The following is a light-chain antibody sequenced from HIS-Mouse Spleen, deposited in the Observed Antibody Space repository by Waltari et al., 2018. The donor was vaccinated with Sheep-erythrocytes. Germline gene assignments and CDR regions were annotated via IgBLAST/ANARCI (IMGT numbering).Light chain of an antibody. Sequence: DIQMTQSPSTLSASVGDRVTITCRASQSISSWLAWYQQKPGKAPKLLIYKASSLESGVPSRFSGSGSVTEYTLTISSLQPEDVATYYCQKYNSAPLTFGGGTKVEIK. J-gene: IGKJ4*01. CDR3: QKYNSAPLT. V-gene: IGKV1-5*03. CDR1: QSISSW. CDR2: KAS.